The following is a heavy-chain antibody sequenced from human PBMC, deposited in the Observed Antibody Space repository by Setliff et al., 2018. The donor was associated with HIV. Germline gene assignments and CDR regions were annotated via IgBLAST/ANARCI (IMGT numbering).Heavy chain of an antibody. CDR3: ASLTTDRFLAWLFVY. D-gene: IGHD3-3*01. CDR2: IYYSGST. V-gene: IGHV4-39*01. CDR1: GGSISSSSYY. Sequence: PSETLSLTCTVSGGSISSSSYYWGWIRQPPGKGLEWIGIIYYSGSTYYNPSPKTRVTISVDTSKNQFSLKLSSVTAAATAVSYCASLTTDRFLAWLFVYWGQGTLVTVSS. J-gene: IGHJ4*02.